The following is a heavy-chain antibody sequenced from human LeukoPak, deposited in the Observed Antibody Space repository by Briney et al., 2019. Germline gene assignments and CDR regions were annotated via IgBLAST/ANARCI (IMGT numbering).Heavy chain of an antibody. CDR3: AKDYYYGSGSYYALDS. CDR1: GFTFSSYA. V-gene: IGHV3-23*01. J-gene: IGHJ5*01. D-gene: IGHD3-10*01. CDR2: LSGSGGST. Sequence: PGGSLRLSCAASGFTFSSYAMSWVRQAPGKGLEWVSALSGSGGSTYHADSVKGRFTISRDNSKNTLYPQMNSLRADDTAIYYCAKDYYYGSGSYYALDSWGQGTLVTVSS.